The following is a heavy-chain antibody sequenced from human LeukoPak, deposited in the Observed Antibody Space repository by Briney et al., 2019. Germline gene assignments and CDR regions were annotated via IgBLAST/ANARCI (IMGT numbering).Heavy chain of an antibody. D-gene: IGHD1-1*01. CDR2: ISRSSRHV. CDR3: VRDLMGSGSTTAYLHH. CDR1: GFTFSDYS. Sequence: NPGGSLRLSCAASGFTFSDYSMNWVRQAPGKGLEWVSSISRSSRHVYYAGSVKGRFTISRDNAKNSLYLQMNNLRAEDMAVYFCVRDLMGSGSTTAYLHHWGQGTLVTVSS. J-gene: IGHJ1*01. V-gene: IGHV3-21*01.